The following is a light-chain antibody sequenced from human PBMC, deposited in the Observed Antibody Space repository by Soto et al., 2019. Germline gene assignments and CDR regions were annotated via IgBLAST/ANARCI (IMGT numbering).Light chain of an antibody. CDR3: SSYTTDXTYV. CDR1: SSDVGGYNY. J-gene: IGLJ1*01. Sequence: QSALTRPASVSGSPGQSITISCTGTSSDVGGYNYVSWYQEHPGKAPKLMIYDVSNRPSGVSNRFSGSKSGNTASLTISGXXAEDEADYYCSSYTTDXTYVFGTGTKX. CDR2: DVS. V-gene: IGLV2-14*01.